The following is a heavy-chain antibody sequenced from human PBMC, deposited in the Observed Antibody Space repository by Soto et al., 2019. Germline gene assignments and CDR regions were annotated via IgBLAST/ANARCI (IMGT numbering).Heavy chain of an antibody. D-gene: IGHD6-19*01. CDR3: ASFHEKTNDRIAVAGVGY. J-gene: IGHJ4*02. CDR2: INAGNGNT. CDR1: GYTFTSYA. Sequence: ASVKVSCKASGYTFTSYAMHWVRQAPGQRLEWMGWINAGNGNTKYSQKFQGRVTITRDTSASTAYMELSSLRSEDTAVYYCASFHEKTNDRIAVAGVGYWGQGTLVTVSS. V-gene: IGHV1-3*01.